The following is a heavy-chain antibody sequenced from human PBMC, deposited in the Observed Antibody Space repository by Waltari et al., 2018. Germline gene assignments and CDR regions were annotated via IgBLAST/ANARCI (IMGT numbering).Heavy chain of an antibody. CDR3: ARGYLGYGPGGGGVDY. CDR2: IIISSSCR. CDR1: GFTFSSYS. J-gene: IGHJ4*02. D-gene: IGHD3-16*01. Sequence: EVQLVESGGGLVKPGGSLRLSCAASGFTFSSYSMNWVRQAPGKWRDWGAVIIISSSCRYYADSVKGVLTKSRYNAKNSLYLQMNSLGAEDTAVYYCARGYLGYGPGGGGVDYWSQVAVVTVSS. V-gene: IGHV3-21*05.